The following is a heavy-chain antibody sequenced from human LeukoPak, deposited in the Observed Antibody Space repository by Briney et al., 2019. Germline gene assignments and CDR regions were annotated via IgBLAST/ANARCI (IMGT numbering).Heavy chain of an antibody. CDR1: GFTFSSYS. V-gene: IGHV3-15*01. CDR3: TIASTAAAGSWAFDI. D-gene: IGHD6-25*01. Sequence: GGSLRLSYAASGFTFSSYSMNWVRQAPGKGLEWVGRIKGKTAGGRTEYAAPVKDRITISRDDSKNTVYLEMNSLKIEDTAVYYCTIASTAAAGSWAFDIWGQGTMVTVSS. J-gene: IGHJ3*02. CDR2: IKGKTAGGRT.